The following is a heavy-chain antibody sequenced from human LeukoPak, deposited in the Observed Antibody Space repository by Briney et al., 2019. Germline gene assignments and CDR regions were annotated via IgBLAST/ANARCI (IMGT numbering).Heavy chain of an antibody. D-gene: IGHD6-19*01. CDR1: GGSISSRSYY. Sequence: SETLSLTCTVSGGSISSRSYYWGWVRQPPGKGREWTGSNHYSGSTYYDASFKSRVTMSVDTSKNQFSLKLSSVTAADTAVYYCARHYRGALAGTMGAFDIWGQGTMVAVSS. V-gene: IGHV4-39*01. CDR2: NHYSGST. J-gene: IGHJ3*02. CDR3: ARHYRGALAGTMGAFDI.